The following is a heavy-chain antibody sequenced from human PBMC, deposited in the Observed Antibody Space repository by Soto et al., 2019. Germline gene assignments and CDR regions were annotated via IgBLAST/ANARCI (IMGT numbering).Heavy chain of an antibody. Sequence: SVKGYCKASGYTLTSYYMPCVRQAPGQGLEWMGIINPSGGSTSYAQKFQGRVTMTRDTSTSTVYMELSSLRSEDTAVYYCARADDMITRFDYWGQGTLVTVSS. CDR3: ARADDMITRFDY. CDR2: INPSGGST. V-gene: IGHV1-46*03. D-gene: IGHD3-16*01. CDR1: GYTLTSYY. J-gene: IGHJ4*02.